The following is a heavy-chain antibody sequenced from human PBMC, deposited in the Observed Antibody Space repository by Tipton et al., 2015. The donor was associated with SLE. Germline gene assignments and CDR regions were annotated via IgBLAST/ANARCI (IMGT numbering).Heavy chain of an antibody. V-gene: IGHV4-31*03. J-gene: IGHJ4*02. CDR2: IYYIGSGST. CDR3: ASLNVVATIANC. Sequence: TLSLTCTVSGGSVSSVGYYWSWIRLQPGKGLEWIGYIYYIGSGSTPYNPSLKSRLTISVDTSKNQFSLKLSSVTAADTAVYYCASLNVVATIANCWGQGTLVTVSS. D-gene: IGHD5-12*01. CDR1: GGSVSSVGYY.